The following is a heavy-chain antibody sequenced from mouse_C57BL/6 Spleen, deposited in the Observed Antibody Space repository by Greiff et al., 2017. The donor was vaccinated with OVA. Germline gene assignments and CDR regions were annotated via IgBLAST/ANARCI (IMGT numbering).Heavy chain of an antibody. J-gene: IGHJ2*01. CDR3: TRGATVVPYFDY. CDR1: GYTFTDYE. CDR2: IDPETGGT. D-gene: IGHD1-1*01. V-gene: IGHV1-15*01. Sequence: VKLVESGAELVRPGASVTLSCKASGYTFTDYEMHWVKQTPVHGLEWIGAIDPETGGTAYNQKFKGKAILTADKSSSTAYMELRSLTSEDSAVYYCTRGATVVPYFDYWGQGTTLTVSS.